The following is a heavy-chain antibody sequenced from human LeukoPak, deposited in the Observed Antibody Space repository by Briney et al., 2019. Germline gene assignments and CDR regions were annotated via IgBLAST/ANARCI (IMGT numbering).Heavy chain of an antibody. CDR2: INPNSGST. V-gene: IGHV1-2*02. D-gene: IGHD3-22*01. J-gene: IGHJ6*02. Sequence: ASVKVSCKASGYTFTGYYMHWVRQAPGQGLEWMGWINPNSGSTNYAQKFQGRVTMTRDTSISTAYMELSRLRSDDTAVYYCARVPYYYDSSGHQVWGQGTTVTVSS. CDR1: GYTFTGYY. CDR3: ARVPYYYDSSGHQV.